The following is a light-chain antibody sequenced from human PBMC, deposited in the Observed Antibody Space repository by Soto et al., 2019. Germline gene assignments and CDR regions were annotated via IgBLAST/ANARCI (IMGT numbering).Light chain of an antibody. V-gene: IGLV1-44*01. Sequence: QAVVTQPPSASGTPGQRVTISCSGSSSNIGSNTVTWYHQLPGTAPKLLIYSNNQRPSGVPDRFSGSKSGTSASLAISGLQSEDEADYYCAAWDDSLNGYVFGTGTKLTVL. CDR1: SSNIGSNT. J-gene: IGLJ1*01. CDR2: SNN. CDR3: AAWDDSLNGYV.